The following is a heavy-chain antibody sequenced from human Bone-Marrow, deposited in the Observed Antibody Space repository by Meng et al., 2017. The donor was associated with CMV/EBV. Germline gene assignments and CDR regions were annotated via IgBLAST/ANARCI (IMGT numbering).Heavy chain of an antibody. CDR2: ISAYNGNT. Sequence: ASVKVSCKASGYTFTSYGISWVRQAPGQGLEWMGWISAYNGNTSYAQKLQGRVTMTTDTSTSTAYMELRSLRSDDTAVYYCARDGVVPAAMALEVWGQGTTVTVSS. V-gene: IGHV1-18*01. J-gene: IGHJ6*02. D-gene: IGHD2-2*01. CDR3: ARDGVVPAAMALEV. CDR1: GYTFTSYG.